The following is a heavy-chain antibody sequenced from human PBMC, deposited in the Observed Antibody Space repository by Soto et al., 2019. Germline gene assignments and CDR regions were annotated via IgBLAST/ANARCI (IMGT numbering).Heavy chain of an antibody. CDR2: INHSGST. J-gene: IGHJ5*02. V-gene: IGHV4-34*01. D-gene: IGHD6-13*01. CDR3: ARGVYGVIPGYSSSWYSDWFDP. CDR1: GGSFSGYY. Sequence: QVQLQQWGAGLLKPSETLSLTCAVYGGSFSGYYWSWIRQPPGKGLEWIGEINHSGSTNYNPSLKSRVTISVDTSNNQFSLKLSSVTAADTAVYYCARGVYGVIPGYSSSWYSDWFDPWGQGTLVTVSS.